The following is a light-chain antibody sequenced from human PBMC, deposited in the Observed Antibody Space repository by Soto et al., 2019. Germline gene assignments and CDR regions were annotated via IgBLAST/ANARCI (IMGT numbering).Light chain of an antibody. J-gene: IGKJ2*01. CDR3: QQRSNWPPEDT. Sequence: EIVLTQSPATLSLSPGERATLSCRASQSVSRYLAWYQQRPGQAPRLLIYDASNRATGIPARFSGSGSGTDFTLTISSLEPEDFAAYYCQQRSNWPPEDTFGQGTKLEIK. CDR2: DAS. CDR1: QSVSRY. V-gene: IGKV3-11*01.